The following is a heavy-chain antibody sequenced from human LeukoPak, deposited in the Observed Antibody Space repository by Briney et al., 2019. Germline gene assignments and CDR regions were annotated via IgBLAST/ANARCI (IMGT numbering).Heavy chain of an antibody. V-gene: IGHV3-30*18. D-gene: IGHD3-22*01. CDR2: ISYDGCTK. CDR3: GKDRGYSNYGMDV. J-gene: IGHJ6*02. Sequence: GGSLRLSCAACGFTFSSYGMHWVRQAPGEGLEWVAVISYDGCTKYYADSVKGRFTISRDNSKNTLHLQMNSLRADDTAVYYCGKDRGYSNYGMDVWGQGTTVTVSS. CDR1: GFTFSSYG.